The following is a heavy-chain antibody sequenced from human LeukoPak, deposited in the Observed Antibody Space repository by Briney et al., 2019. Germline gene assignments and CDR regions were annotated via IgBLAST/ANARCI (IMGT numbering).Heavy chain of an antibody. V-gene: IGHV3-21*01. Sequence: GGSLRPSCAVSGFTFSSYNMNWVRQAPGKGLEWVSAISSGSGYMYYADSVKGRFTISRDNAKNSLYLEMNSLRAEDTSVYYCARAGLYSGSGLDYWGQGILVTVSS. CDR3: ARAGLYSGSGLDY. CDR1: GFTFSSYN. J-gene: IGHJ4*02. D-gene: IGHD5-12*01. CDR2: ISSGSGYM.